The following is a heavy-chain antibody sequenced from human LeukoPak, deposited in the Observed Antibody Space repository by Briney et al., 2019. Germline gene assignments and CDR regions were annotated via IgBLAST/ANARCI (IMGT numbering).Heavy chain of an antibody. D-gene: IGHD5-18*01. CDR1: GASISSHY. J-gene: IGHJ4*01. CDR3: ATIKRGSIYGYFDF. CDR2: VFDTGRT. V-gene: IGHV4-59*11. Sequence: PSETLSLTCTVFGASISSHYWTWLRQPPGKTLEWLGYVFDTGRTKDNPSLKSRLTLSADTSKNQLSLRLSSVTAADTAVYYCATIKRGSIYGYFDFWGRGILVTVSS.